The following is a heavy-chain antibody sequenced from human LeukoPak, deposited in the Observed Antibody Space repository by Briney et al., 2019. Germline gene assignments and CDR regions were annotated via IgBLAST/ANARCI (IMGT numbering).Heavy chain of an antibody. CDR1: GFTFSDYY. J-gene: IGHJ4*02. Sequence: GGSLRLSCAASGFTFSDYYMSWIRQAAGKGLEWVSFISSSGSTIYYADSVKGRFTISRDNTKTPLYLQMSSLRAEDTAVYYCATGAVAGTCFDYWGQGTLVTVSS. D-gene: IGHD6-19*01. V-gene: IGHV3-11*01. CDR2: ISSSGSTI. CDR3: ATGAVAGTCFDY.